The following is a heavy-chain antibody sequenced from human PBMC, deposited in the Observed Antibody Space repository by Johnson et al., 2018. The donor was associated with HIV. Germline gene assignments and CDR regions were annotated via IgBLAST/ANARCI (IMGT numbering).Heavy chain of an antibody. CDR1: GFTFSSYA. CDR2: ISYDGSNK. V-gene: IGHV3-30*04. J-gene: IGHJ3*02. CDR3: ARDRGIAARPFRYAFDI. Sequence: QVQLVESGGGVVQPGRSLRLSCAASGFTFSSYAMHWVRQAPGKGLEWVAVISYDGSNKYYADSVKGRFPISSDNSKNTLYLQMNSLRAEDTAVYYCARDRGIAARPFRYAFDIWGQGTMVTVSS. D-gene: IGHD6-6*01.